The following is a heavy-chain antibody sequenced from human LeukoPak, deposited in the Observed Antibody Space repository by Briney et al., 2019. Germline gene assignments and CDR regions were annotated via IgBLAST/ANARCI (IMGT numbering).Heavy chain of an antibody. CDR1: GGPFSGYY. V-gene: IGHV4-34*01. J-gene: IGHJ4*02. CDR2: INHSGST. Sequence: SETLSLTCAVYGGPFSGYYWSWIRQPPGKGLEWIGEINHSGSTNYNPSLKSRVTISVDTSKNQFSLKLSSVTAADTAVYYCARGRTGYCSSTSCSPFDYWGQGTLVTVSS. D-gene: IGHD2-2*01. CDR3: ARGRTGYCSSTSCSPFDY.